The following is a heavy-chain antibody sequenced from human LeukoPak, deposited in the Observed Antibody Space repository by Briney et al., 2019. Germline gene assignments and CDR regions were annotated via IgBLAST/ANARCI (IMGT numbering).Heavy chain of an antibody. J-gene: IGHJ6*02. V-gene: IGHV3-30-3*01. D-gene: IGHD3-9*01. CDR2: VSNDGNNK. Sequence: GGPLRLFCAASGCTFSNYPMHWVRRAAGKGVEGVAVVSNDGNNKYYAASVWGRFTISRANSKYTLYLQMDRLRADDTAVYYCATENYDVLTGTPWNGMDFWGQGTTVIVSS. CDR3: ATENYDVLTGTPWNGMDF. CDR1: GCTFSNYP.